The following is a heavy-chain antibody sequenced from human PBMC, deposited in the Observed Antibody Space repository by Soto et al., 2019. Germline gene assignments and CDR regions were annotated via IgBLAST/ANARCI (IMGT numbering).Heavy chain of an antibody. CDR3: ARGLTVTSGATDAFDI. CDR1: GFNVSSTY. CDR2: IYRGGGT. J-gene: IGHJ3*02. Sequence: EVHLVESGGGLIQPGGSLRLSCAASGFNVSSTYMTWVRQAPGKGLEWVSVIYRGGGTSSADSAKGRFTISRDNSKNTLYLQMSSLRVEDTAVYYCARGLTVTSGATDAFDIWGPGPMVTVSA. V-gene: IGHV3-53*01. D-gene: IGHD4-17*01.